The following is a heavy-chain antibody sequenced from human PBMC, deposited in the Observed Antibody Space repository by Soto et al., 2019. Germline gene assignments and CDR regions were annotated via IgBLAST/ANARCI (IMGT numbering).Heavy chain of an antibody. J-gene: IGHJ4*02. D-gene: IGHD4-17*01. CDR2: INAGNGNT. CDR3: ARLLYGGNHPFDY. CDR1: GYTFTSYA. V-gene: IGHV1-3*01. Sequence: GDSVKVSCKASGYTFTSYAMHWVRQAPGQRLEWMGWINAGNGNTKYSQKFQGRVTITRDTSASTAYMELSSLRSEDTAVYYCARLLYGGNHPFDYWGQGTLVTVYS.